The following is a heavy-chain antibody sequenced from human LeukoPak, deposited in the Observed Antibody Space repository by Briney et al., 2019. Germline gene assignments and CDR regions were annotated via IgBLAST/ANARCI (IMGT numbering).Heavy chain of an antibody. D-gene: IGHD7-27*01. CDR3: ARDQPGTYTMSST. Sequence: QPAWSVELSSVAKRLTIVHVSMHSAGHAPGQGLEWVAFVSGERTDKYYADSEKGRFTISRDNSRNTLFLEMNSLRPDDTAVYYCARDQPGTYTMSSTWGQGTLVTVSS. CDR1: RLTIVHVS. CDR2: VSGERTDK. V-gene: IGHV3-30*04. J-gene: IGHJ5*02.